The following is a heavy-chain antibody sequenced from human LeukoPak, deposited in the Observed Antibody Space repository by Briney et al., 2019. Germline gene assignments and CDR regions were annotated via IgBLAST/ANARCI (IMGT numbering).Heavy chain of an antibody. V-gene: IGHV4-59*08. CDR1: TDSMTSYY. J-gene: IGHJ2*01. CDR2: IYYTGRA. D-gene: IGHD3-9*01. Sequence: SETLSLTCSVSTDSMTSYYWTWIRQPPGKGLEWIGYIYYTGRANYNPSLKSRVSISVDTSNKQFSLKFRSVTAADTAVYFCARLHLYYDILTPRYFDLRGRGTLVTVSS. CDR3: ARLHLYYDILTPRYFDL.